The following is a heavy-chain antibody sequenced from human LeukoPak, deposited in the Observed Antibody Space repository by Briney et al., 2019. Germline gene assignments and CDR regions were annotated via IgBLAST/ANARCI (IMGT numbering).Heavy chain of an antibody. J-gene: IGHJ5*02. CDR2: INHSGST. Sequence: PSETLSLTCAVYGGSFSGYYWSWIRQPPGKGLEWIGEINHSGSTNYNPSLKSRVTISVDTSKNLFSLKLSSVTAADTAVYYCVRHRPYYDFWSGVNWFDPWGQGTLVTVSS. CDR1: GGSFSGYY. CDR3: VRHRPYYDFWSGVNWFDP. D-gene: IGHD3-3*01. V-gene: IGHV4-34*01.